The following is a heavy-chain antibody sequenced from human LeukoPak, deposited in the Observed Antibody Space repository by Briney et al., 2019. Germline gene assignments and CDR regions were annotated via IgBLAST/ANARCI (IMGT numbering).Heavy chain of an antibody. CDR3: ARSNNIVGATYFDY. Sequence: HPGGSLRLSCAASGFTFSTYAIHWVRQAPGKGLEYISSISSDGGSTYYADSVKGRFTISRDNSKNTLYLQMGRLRAEDMAVYYCARSNNIVGATYFDYWGQGTPVTVSS. D-gene: IGHD1-26*01. V-gene: IGHV3-64*02. CDR2: ISSDGGST. J-gene: IGHJ4*02. CDR1: GFTFSTYA.